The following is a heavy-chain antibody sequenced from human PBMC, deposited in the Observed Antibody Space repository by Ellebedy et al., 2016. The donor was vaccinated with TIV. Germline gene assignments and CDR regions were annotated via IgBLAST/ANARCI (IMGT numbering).Heavy chain of an antibody. CDR3: AILERHFEQDLGSRGYYYYYMDV. CDR1: GFSFSRYA. Sequence: GGSLRLXXAASGFSFSRYAMSWVRQAPGKGLECVSPISTSGGSTNYADSVEGRFTIFRDNSKDTLYLQMNSLRAEDTAVYYCAILERHFEQDLGSRGYYYYYMDVWGKGTTVTVSS. J-gene: IGHJ6*03. D-gene: IGHD3-3*02. CDR2: ISTSGGST. V-gene: IGHV3-23*01.